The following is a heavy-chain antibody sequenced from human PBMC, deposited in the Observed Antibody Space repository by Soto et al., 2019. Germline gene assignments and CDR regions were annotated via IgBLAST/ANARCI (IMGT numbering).Heavy chain of an antibody. CDR2: IYWDDDK. D-gene: IGHD3-3*01. CDR1: GFSLSTSVVG. J-gene: IGHJ3*02. CDR3: AHRGVLRFFEWLGGFDM. V-gene: IGHV2-5*02. Sequence: SGLTLVNPTQTLTLTCTFSGFSLSTSVVGVGWIRQPPGKALEWLALIYWDDDKRYSPSLTSRLTITKQTSKKKVVITLTNMDHVDTATYYCAHRGVLRFFEWLGGFDMWGQGTMVTV.